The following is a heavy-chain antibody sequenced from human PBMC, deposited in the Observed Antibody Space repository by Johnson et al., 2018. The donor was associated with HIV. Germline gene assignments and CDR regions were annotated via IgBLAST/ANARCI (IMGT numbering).Heavy chain of an antibody. CDR1: GFTFSSYA. D-gene: IGHD4-11*01. CDR3: AKGEAATTVTLDI. CDR2: ISYDGSNK. J-gene: IGHJ3*02. V-gene: IGHV3-30-3*01. Sequence: VQVVESGGGVVQPGRSLRLSCAASGFTFSSYAMHWVRQAPGKGLEWVAVISYDGSNKYYADSVKGRFTISRDNSKNTLYLQMNSLRVEDTAVYYCAKGEAATTVTLDIWGQGTMVTVSS.